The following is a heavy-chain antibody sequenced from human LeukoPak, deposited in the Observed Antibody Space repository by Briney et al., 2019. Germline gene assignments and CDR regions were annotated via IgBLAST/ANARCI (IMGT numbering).Heavy chain of an antibody. CDR3: AREVSEGFDF. Sequence: GGPLRLSCAASGFTFSSYAMSWVRQAPGKGLEWVSSFGTRSTSVYHAGSVKGRFAISRDNAKNSLYLQMNSLRAEDTALYYCAREVSEGFDFWGQGTLVTVSS. CDR2: FGTRSTSV. J-gene: IGHJ4*02. D-gene: IGHD3-22*01. CDR1: GFTFSSYA. V-gene: IGHV3-21*01.